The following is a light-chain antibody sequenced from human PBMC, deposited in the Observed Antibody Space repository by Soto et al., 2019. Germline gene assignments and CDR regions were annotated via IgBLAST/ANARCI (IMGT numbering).Light chain of an antibody. CDR1: QTINTY. CDR3: QESITAPLT. J-gene: IGKJ4*01. CDR2: AAS. Sequence: DIQMTQSPYSLSASVGDRVTIPCRASQTINTYLNWYQQKPGKAPKLLIYAASSLQSGVPSRFSGSGSGTDVTLTSSSLQAEDSATYFCQESITAPLTVGGGTKVEVK. V-gene: IGKV1-39*01.